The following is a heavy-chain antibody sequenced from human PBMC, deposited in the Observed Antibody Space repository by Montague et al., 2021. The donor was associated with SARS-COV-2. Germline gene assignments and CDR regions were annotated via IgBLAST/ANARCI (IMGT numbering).Heavy chain of an antibody. V-gene: IGHV4-59*08. CDR1: GGSISSYY. CDR3: ARTYYDILTGYYNRGAFDI. J-gene: IGHJ3*02. CDR2: IYYSGST. Sequence: SETLSLTCTVSGGSISSYYWNWIRQPPGKGLEWIGYIYYSGSTSYNPSLKSRVTISVDTSKNQFSLKLSSVTAADTAVYYCARTYYDILTGYYNRGAFDIWGQGTMVTVSS. D-gene: IGHD3-9*01.